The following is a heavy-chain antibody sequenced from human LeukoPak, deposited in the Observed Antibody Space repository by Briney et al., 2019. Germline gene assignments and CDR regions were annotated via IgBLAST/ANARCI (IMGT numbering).Heavy chain of an antibody. CDR3: TKETPQMDV. CDR1: GFTFSSYE. Sequence: GGSLRLSCAASGFTFSSYEMNWVRQAPGQGLEWVAYISSTGNTVHYAGSVKGRFTISRDNAKNSLYLQMNRLRADDTAVYYCTKETPQMDVWGKGTTVIVSS. J-gene: IGHJ6*04. CDR2: ISSTGNTV. V-gene: IGHV3-48*03. D-gene: IGHD2-15*01.